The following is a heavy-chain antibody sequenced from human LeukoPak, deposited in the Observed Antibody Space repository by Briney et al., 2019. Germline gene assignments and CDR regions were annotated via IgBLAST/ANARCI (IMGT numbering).Heavy chain of an antibody. CDR1: GLTFSSYA. CDR2: ISYDGSNK. D-gene: IGHD6-13*01. Sequence: GRSLRLSCAASGLTFSSYAMHWVRQAPGKGLEWVAVISYDGSNKYYADSVKGRFTISRDNSKNTLYLQMNSLRAEDTAVYYCARDQYTTYSSSDRVPLFGYWGQGTLVTVSS. V-gene: IGHV3-30*04. CDR3: ARDQYTTYSSSDRVPLFGY. J-gene: IGHJ4*02.